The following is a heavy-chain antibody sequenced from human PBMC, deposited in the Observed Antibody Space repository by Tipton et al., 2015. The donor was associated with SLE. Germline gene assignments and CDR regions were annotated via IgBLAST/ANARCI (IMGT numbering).Heavy chain of an antibody. V-gene: IGHV6-1*01. CDR1: GDSVSSNSAA. J-gene: IGHJ3*02. Sequence: LVKPTETLSLTCAISGDSVSSNSAAWNWIRQSPSRGLEWLGGTYYRSKWYNDYAVSVKSRITINPDTSKNQFSLQVNSVTPEDTVVYYCARLGPTGDLGDAFDIWGQGTMVTVSS. D-gene: IGHD7-27*01. CDR2: TYYRSKWYN. CDR3: ARLGPTGDLGDAFDI.